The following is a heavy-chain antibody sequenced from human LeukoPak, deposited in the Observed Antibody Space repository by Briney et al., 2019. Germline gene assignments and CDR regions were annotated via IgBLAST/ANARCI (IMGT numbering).Heavy chain of an antibody. CDR3: ARGDIPYYYYMDV. Sequence: GRSLRLSCAASGFTFSSHDMHWVRQAPGKGLEWVAFISYGGGKEDYADSVKGRFTISRDNSRNTLYLQMNSLRAKDTAVYYCARGDIPYYYYMDVWGKGTTVTVSS. V-gene: IGHV3-30*03. D-gene: IGHD2-15*01. CDR1: GFTFSSHD. J-gene: IGHJ6*03. CDR2: ISYGGGKE.